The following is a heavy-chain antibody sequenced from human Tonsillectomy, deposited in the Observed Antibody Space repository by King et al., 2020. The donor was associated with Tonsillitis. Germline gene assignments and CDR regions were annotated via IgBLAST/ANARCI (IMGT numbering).Heavy chain of an antibody. CDR2: ISSSSSYI. V-gene: IGHV3-21*01. CDR1: GFTFSSYS. J-gene: IGHJ4*02. CDR3: ARGSLGGIAVAGAYFDY. D-gene: IGHD6-19*01. Sequence: QLVQSGGGLVKPGGSLRLSCAASGFTFSSYSMNWVRQAPGKGLEWVSSISSSSSYIYYADSVKGRFTISRANAKNSLYLQMNSLRAEDTAVYYCARGSLGGIAVAGAYFDYWGQGTLVTVSS.